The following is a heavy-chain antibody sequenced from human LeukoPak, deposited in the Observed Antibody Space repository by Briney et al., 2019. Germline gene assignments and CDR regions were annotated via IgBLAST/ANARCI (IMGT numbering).Heavy chain of an antibody. J-gene: IGHJ4*02. CDR1: GFTFSSYG. CDR3: ARDRRVVPAAPSDY. V-gene: IGHV3-30*02. D-gene: IGHD2-2*01. Sequence: GGSLRLSCAASGFTFSSYGMHWVRQAPGKGLEWVSFIRYDGSNKYYADSVKGRFTISRDNSKNTLYLQMNSLRAEDTAVYYCARDRRVVPAAPSDYWGQGTLVTVSS. CDR2: IRYDGSNK.